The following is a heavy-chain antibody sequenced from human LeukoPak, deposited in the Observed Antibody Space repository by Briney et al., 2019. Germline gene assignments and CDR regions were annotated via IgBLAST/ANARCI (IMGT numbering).Heavy chain of an antibody. CDR3: ARVGYDFWSGYFARLDYYYMDV. D-gene: IGHD3-3*01. Sequence: PSQTLSLTCTVSCGSIRSGGYYWSWIRQHPGKGLEWIGYIYYSGSTYYTPSLKSRVTISVDTSKNQFSLKLSSVTAADTAVYYCARVGYDFWSGYFARLDYYYMDVWGKGTTVTVSS. CDR2: IYYSGST. CDR1: CGSIRSGGYY. V-gene: IGHV4-31*03. J-gene: IGHJ6*03.